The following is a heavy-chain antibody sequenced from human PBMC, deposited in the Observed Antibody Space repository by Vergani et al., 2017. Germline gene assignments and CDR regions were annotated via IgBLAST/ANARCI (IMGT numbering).Heavy chain of an antibody. J-gene: IGHJ6*03. D-gene: IGHD2-21*01. CDR1: GGTFSSYA. CDR3: ARDAYCGGDCYPGYYYYYMDV. CDR2: IIPIFGTA. V-gene: IGHV1-69*13. Sequence: QVQLVQSGAEVKKPGSSVKVSCKASGGTFSSYAISWVRQAPGQGLEWMGRIIPIFGTANYAQKFQGRVTITADESTSTAYMELSSLRSEDTAVYYCARDAYCGGDCYPGYYYYYMDVWGKGTTVTVSS.